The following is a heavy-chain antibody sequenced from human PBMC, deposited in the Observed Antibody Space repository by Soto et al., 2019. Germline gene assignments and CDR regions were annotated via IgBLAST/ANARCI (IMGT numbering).Heavy chain of an antibody. CDR1: GFSLSTSGVG. CDR2: IYWNDDK. CDR3: AHRPLLWFGEWSWFDP. V-gene: IGHV2-5*01. D-gene: IGHD3-10*01. Sequence: QITLKESGPTLVKPTQTLTLTCTFSGFSLSTSGVGVGWIRQPPGKALEWLALIYWNDDKRYSPSLKSRLTITNDTSKNQVVLTMTNMDPVDTATYYCAHRPLLWFGEWSWFDPWGQGTLVTVAS. J-gene: IGHJ5*02.